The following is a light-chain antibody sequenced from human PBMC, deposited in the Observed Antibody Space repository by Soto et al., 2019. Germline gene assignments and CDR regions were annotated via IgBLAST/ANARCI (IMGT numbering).Light chain of an antibody. CDR1: TSNIGCNT. CDR3: AAWDDSLDGYV. J-gene: IGLJ1*01. V-gene: IGLV1-44*01. Sequence: QSVLTQPPSASGTPGRRVTISCSGSTSNIGCNTVNWYQQLPGTAPKLLIYSNNQRPSGVPDRFSGSKSGTAASLAISGLQSEDEADYFCAAWDDSLDGYVFGTGTKLTVL. CDR2: SNN.